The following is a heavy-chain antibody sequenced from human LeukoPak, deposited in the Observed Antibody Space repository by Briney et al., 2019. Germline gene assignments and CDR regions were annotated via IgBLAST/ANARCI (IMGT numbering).Heavy chain of an antibody. CDR2: INRDGSRT. D-gene: IGHD6-13*01. J-gene: IGHJ4*02. CDR3: AREGIAAAGAFDY. V-gene: IGHV3-74*01. Sequence: GGSLRLSCAASGFPFSSYWMSWVRQAPGKGLMWVSRINRDGSRTDYADSVKGRFTISRDDAKNTLYLQVNSLRAEDTAVYYCAREGIAAAGAFDYWGQGTLVTVSS. CDR1: GFPFSSYW.